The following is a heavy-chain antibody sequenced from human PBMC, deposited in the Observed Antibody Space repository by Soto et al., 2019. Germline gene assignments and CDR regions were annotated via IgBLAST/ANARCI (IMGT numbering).Heavy chain of an antibody. CDR2: INHSGSN. CDR3: ARAPGQDCRSTSCYPRSNWFDP. Sequence: QVQLQQWGAGLLKPSETLSLTCAVYGGSFSGYYWSWIRQHPGKGLEWIGEINHSGSNNYNPSLKSRVTIAGGTSKNQFSRMLSSVTAADTAVYYCARAPGQDCRSTSCYPRSNWFDPWGQGTLVTVSS. D-gene: IGHD2-2*01. J-gene: IGHJ5*02. V-gene: IGHV4-34*01. CDR1: GGSFSGYY.